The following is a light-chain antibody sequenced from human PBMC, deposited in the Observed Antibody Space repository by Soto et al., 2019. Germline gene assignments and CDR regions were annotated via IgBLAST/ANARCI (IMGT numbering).Light chain of an antibody. V-gene: IGKV3D-15*01. CDR2: GAS. CDR3: QQYHDWVT. J-gene: IGKJ4*01. Sequence: EIVVTQSPGTLSVSPGETATLSCGTSQSVSSNLAWYQQKPGQAPRLLIYGASTRATGIPARFSGSGSGTEFTLAISYLRPEYSAVYFCQQYHDWVTFGGGTKVEI. CDR1: QSVSSN.